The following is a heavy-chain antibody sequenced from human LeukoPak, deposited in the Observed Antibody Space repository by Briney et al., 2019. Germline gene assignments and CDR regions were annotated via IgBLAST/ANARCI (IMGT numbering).Heavy chain of an antibody. J-gene: IGHJ4*02. CDR1: AGSISSSSYY. CDR3: ARRGRITQRFDY. V-gene: IGHV4-39*01. CDR2: IYYNGST. Sequence: KTSETLSLTCTVSAGSISSSSYYWGWIRQPPGKGLEWIGSIYYNGSTYYSPSLKSRVSISVDTSKNQFSLRLSSVTATDTAVYHCARRGRITQRFDYWGQGTLVTVSS.